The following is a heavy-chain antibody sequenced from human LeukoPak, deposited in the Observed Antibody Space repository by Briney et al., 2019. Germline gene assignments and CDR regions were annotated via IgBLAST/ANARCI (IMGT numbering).Heavy chain of an antibody. V-gene: IGHV3-21*01. J-gene: IGHJ4*02. CDR2: ISSHAIYI. Sequence: GGSLRLSCAASGFTFRSYSMNWLRQAPGKGLEWVSTISSHAIYIYYADSVKGRFTISRDNSENSVYLQMDSLRADDTARYFCARDLSLVDPGGFDYWGQGALVTVSS. CDR1: GFTFRSYS. CDR3: ARDLSLVDPGGFDY. D-gene: IGHD2-2*01.